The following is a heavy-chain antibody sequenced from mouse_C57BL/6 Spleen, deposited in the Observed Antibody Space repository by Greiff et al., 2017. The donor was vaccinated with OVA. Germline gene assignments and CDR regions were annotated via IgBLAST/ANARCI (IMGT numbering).Heavy chain of an antibody. Sequence: QVQLQQPGAELVMPGASVKLSCKASGYTFTSYWMHWVKQRPGQGLEWIGEIDPSDSYTNYNQKFKGKSTLTVDKSSSTAYMQLSSLTSEDSAVYYCARYYGKAMDYWGQGTSVTVSS. J-gene: IGHJ4*01. CDR2: IDPSDSYT. V-gene: IGHV1-69*01. D-gene: IGHD2-1*01. CDR1: GYTFTSYW. CDR3: ARYYGKAMDY.